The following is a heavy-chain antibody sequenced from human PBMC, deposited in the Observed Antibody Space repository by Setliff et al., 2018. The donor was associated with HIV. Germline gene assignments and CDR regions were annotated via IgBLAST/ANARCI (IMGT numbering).Heavy chain of an antibody. CDR1: GDSISSYY. CDR3: ASLDGSESPYTYYYYMDV. J-gene: IGHJ6*03. CDR2: INYRGNT. Sequence: SETLSLTCTVSGDSISSYYWGWIRQPPGKGLEWIGSINYRGNTYYNPSLKSRAAISVDTSKNQISLKLSSVTAADTAVYYCASLDGSESPYTYYYYMDVWGKGTAVTVSS. D-gene: IGHD3-10*01. V-gene: IGHV4-39*01.